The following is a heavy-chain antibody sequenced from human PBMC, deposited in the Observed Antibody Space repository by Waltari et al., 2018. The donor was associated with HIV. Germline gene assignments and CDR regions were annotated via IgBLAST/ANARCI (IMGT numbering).Heavy chain of an antibody. V-gene: IGHV3-11*01. Sequence: QVQLVESGGGLVKPGGSLRLPCAASGFTFSDYYMSWVRQAPGKGLEWVSYINTGGSSIYYTDSVKGRFTISRDNAKNSLYLQMDNLRGEDTAVYYCARPRYSGYDYPTFLDYWGQGNPVTVSS. J-gene: IGHJ4*02. CDR1: GFTFSDYY. CDR3: ARPRYSGYDYPTFLDY. CDR2: INTGGSSI. D-gene: IGHD5-12*01.